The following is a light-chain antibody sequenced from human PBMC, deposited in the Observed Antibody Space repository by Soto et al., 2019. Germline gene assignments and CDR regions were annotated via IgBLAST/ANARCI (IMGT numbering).Light chain of an antibody. J-gene: IGKJ4*01. CDR3: QQYSDSPLT. CDR1: QTVRTNY. CDR2: GAS. Sequence: EIVLTQSPGTLSLSPGERATLSCRASQTVRTNYLAWFQHKPGQAPRLLIYGASSMATGIPDRFSGSGSGTDFTLTINSLEPEYFAVYFCQQYSDSPLTFSGGTKVEIK. V-gene: IGKV3-20*01.